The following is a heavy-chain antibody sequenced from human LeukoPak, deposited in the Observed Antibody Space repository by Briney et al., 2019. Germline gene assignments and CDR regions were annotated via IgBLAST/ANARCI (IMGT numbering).Heavy chain of an antibody. V-gene: IGHV3-11*06. CDR2: IRSTSSYI. Sequence: GGALRLSCAASGFTLSDYYMSWIPQAPGKGLEWVSSIRSTSSYIYYADSVKGRFTISRDNAKNSLYLQMDSLRAEDTAVYYCARDLGFTVVTGAFDYWGQGTLVTVSS. D-gene: IGHD4-23*01. J-gene: IGHJ4*02. CDR1: GFTLSDYY. CDR3: ARDLGFTVVTGAFDY.